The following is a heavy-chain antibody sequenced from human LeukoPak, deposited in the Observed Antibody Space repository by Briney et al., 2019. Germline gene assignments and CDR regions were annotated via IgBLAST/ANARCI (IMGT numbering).Heavy chain of an antibody. CDR1: GGSISPYY. CDR2: IYYNGNT. Sequence: SETLSLTCTVSGGSISPYYWTWIRQPPGKGLEWIGYIYYNGNTNYNPSLKSRITISVDTSKNQFSLRLKSVTAADTAVYYCARGPLSSGTTWTWFDPWGQGTLVTVSS. V-gene: IGHV4-59*01. J-gene: IGHJ5*02. CDR3: ARGPLSSGTTWTWFDP. D-gene: IGHD6-25*01.